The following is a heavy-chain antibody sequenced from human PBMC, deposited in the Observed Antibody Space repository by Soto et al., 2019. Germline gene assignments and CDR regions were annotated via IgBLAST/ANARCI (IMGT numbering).Heavy chain of an antibody. V-gene: IGHV1-2*02. Sequence: QVQLVQSGAEVKKPGASVKVSCKASGYTFTGYYMHWVRQAPGQGLEWMGWINPNSGGTNYAQKFQGRVTMTRDTSISTADMEVNSMTSDDTHIDYCERVYGFWGGFDFWSKGPLVTVSS. J-gene: IGHJ4*02. CDR3: ERVYGFWGGFDF. CDR1: GYTFTGYY. CDR2: INPNSGGT. D-gene: IGHD3-3*01.